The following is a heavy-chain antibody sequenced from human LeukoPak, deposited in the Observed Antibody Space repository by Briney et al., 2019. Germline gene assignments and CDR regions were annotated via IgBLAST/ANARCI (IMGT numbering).Heavy chain of an antibody. CDR1: GYSFTSYD. CDR2: MNPNSGNT. V-gene: IGHV1-8*01. CDR3: ARALLAEYYYDSSGYYYNYYGMDV. J-gene: IGHJ6*02. Sequence: ASVKVSCKASGYSFTSYDINWVRQATGQGLEWMGWMNPNSGNTGYAQKFQGRVTMTRNTSISTAYMELSSLRSEDTAVYYCARALLAEYYYDSSGYYYNYYGMDVWGQGTTVTVSS. D-gene: IGHD3-22*01.